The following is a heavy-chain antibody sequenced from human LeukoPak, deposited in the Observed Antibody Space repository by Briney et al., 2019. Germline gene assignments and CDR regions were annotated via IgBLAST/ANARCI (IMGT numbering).Heavy chain of an antibody. CDR2: ISGNGTST. CDR1: GFTFSSYG. D-gene: IGHD6-19*01. CDR3: AKSNSRQWLINFDY. Sequence: QAGGSLRLSCAASGFTFSSYGMSWVRQAPGKGLEWVSTISGNGTSTYYADSVKGRFTISRDNSKNTLYLQMNSLRAADMAVYYCAKSNSRQWLINFDYWGQGTLVTVSS. J-gene: IGHJ4*02. V-gene: IGHV3-23*01.